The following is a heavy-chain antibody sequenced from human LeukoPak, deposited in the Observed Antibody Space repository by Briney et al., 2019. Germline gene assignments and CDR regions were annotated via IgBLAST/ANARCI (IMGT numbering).Heavy chain of an antibody. V-gene: IGHV1-46*01. Sequence: ASVKVSCKASGYTFTSYYMHWVRQAPGQGLEWMGIINPSGGSTSYAQKFQGRVTMTRDTSTGTVYMELSSLRSEDTAVYYCARDSKLPAATDAFDIWGQGTMVTVSS. D-gene: IGHD2-2*01. CDR2: INPSGGST. CDR3: ARDSKLPAATDAFDI. J-gene: IGHJ3*02. CDR1: GYTFTSYY.